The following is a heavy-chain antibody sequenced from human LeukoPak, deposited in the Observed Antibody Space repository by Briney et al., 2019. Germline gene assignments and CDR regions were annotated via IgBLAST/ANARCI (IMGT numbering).Heavy chain of an antibody. CDR1: GGSISSYC. CDR3: ASLSVDTAMEGYYFDY. D-gene: IGHD5-18*01. J-gene: IGHJ4*02. CDR2: IYYSGST. Sequence: SETLSLTSTVSGGSISSYCWSWIRQPPGKGLEWIGYIYYSGSTNYNPSLKSRVTISVDTSKNQFSLKLSSVTAADTAVYYCASLSVDTAMEGYYFDYWGQGTLVTVSS. V-gene: IGHV4-59*01.